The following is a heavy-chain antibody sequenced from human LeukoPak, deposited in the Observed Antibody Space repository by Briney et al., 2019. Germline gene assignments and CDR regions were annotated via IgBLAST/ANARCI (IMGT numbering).Heavy chain of an antibody. CDR2: IYPGDSET. CDR3: ARRAVAAADY. Sequence: GESLKISCKGSGYSFTSYWIGWVRQMPGKSLEWMGIIYPGDSETRYSPSFQGQATISADKSISTAYLQWSSLKASDTAIYYCARRAVAAADYWGQGTLVTVSS. D-gene: IGHD6-13*01. V-gene: IGHV5-51*01. CDR1: GYSFTSYW. J-gene: IGHJ4*02.